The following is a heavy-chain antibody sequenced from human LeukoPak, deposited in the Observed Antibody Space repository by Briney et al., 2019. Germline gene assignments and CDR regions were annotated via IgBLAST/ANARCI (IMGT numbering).Heavy chain of an antibody. Sequence: GGSMSLSCAASGFTFSSYAMSWVRQAPGKGLEWVSAISVSGGSTYYADSMKGRFNISRDNSKDTLYLQMISLRAEDTAVYYCAKLYDILTNFDYWGQGTLVTVSS. J-gene: IGHJ4*02. CDR2: ISVSGGST. CDR1: GFTFSSYA. D-gene: IGHD3-9*01. V-gene: IGHV3-23*01. CDR3: AKLYDILTNFDY.